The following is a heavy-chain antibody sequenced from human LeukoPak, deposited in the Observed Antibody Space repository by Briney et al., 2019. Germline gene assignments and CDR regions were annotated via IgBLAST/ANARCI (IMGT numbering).Heavy chain of an antibody. CDR2: IYHSGST. CDR1: GGSISSGGYY. Sequence: SETLSLTCTVSGGSISSGGYYWTWIRQPPGKGLEWIGYIYHSGSTYYNPSLKSRVTISVDRSKNQFSLKLSSVTAADTAVYYCARPIVGTTGAFDIWGQGTMVTVSS. J-gene: IGHJ3*02. CDR3: ARPIVGTTGAFDI. V-gene: IGHV4-30-2*01. D-gene: IGHD1-26*01.